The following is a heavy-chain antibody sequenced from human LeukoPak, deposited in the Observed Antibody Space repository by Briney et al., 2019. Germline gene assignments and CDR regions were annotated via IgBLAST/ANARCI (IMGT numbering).Heavy chain of an antibody. CDR2: INIGGTTR. J-gene: IGHJ4*02. CDR3: ARDRGYSGYDSHYFDY. Sequence: GGSLRLSCAASGITFSTHSMYWVRQAPGKGLEWISYINIGGTTRYYADSVKGRFTISRDNSKNTLHLQMNSLRAEDTAVYYCARDRGYSGYDSHYFDYWGQGTLVTVSS. CDR1: GITFSTHS. V-gene: IGHV3-48*01. D-gene: IGHD5-12*01.